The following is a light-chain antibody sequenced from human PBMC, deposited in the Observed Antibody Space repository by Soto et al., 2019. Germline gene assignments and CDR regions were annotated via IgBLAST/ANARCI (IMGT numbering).Light chain of an antibody. V-gene: IGKV1-9*01. CDR1: HDISTF. J-gene: IGKJ1*01. CDR2: EAS. CDR3: QQYNSYSAWT. Sequence: DIQLTQSPSLLSASIGDRVTITCRASHDISTFLAWYQQKPGKAPKLLIYEASTLQSGVPSRFSGSGSGTEFTLTISSLQPDDFATYYCQQYNSYSAWTFGQGTKVDI.